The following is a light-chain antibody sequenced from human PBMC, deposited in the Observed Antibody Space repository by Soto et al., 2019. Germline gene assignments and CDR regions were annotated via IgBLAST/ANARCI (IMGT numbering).Light chain of an antibody. J-gene: IGLJ2*01. Sequence: QSVLTQPPSASGTPGQRVTISCSGSASNVASNYIYWYQQLPGTAPKLHVFGNNQRPSGVPDRFSGSRSGTSASLAISGLRSEDEAIYFCASWDDSLSGLFGGGTKLTVL. CDR2: GNN. CDR1: ASNVASNY. CDR3: ASWDDSLSGL. V-gene: IGLV1-47*01.